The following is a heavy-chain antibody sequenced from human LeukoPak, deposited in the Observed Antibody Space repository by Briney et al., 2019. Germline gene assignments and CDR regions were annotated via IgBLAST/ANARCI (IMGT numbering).Heavy chain of an antibody. CDR1: GFTVSGNY. D-gene: IGHD3-22*01. Sequence: GGSLRLSCAVSGFTVSGNYMSWVRQAPGKGLEWVSLIYSGGTTYYADSVKGRFTISRDNAKNSLFLQMNSLRAEDTAVYYCARDGDSSGYGRYKYYFDYWGQGTLVTVSS. J-gene: IGHJ4*02. V-gene: IGHV3-53*01. CDR3: ARDGDSSGYGRYKYYFDY. CDR2: IYSGGTT.